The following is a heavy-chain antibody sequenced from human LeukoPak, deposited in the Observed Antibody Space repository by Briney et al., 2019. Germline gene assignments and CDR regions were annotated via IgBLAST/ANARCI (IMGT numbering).Heavy chain of an antibody. CDR3: ARRGVEMATIDGKPDYYYYYMDV. CDR1: GFTFSSYA. CDR2: ISGSGGST. Sequence: GGSLRLSCAASGFTFSSYAMSWVRQAPGKGLEWVSAISGSGGSTYYADSVKGRFTISRDNSKNTLYLQMNSLRAEDTAVYYCARRGVEMATIDGKPDYYYYYMDVWGKGTTVTVSS. V-gene: IGHV3-23*01. J-gene: IGHJ6*03. D-gene: IGHD5-24*01.